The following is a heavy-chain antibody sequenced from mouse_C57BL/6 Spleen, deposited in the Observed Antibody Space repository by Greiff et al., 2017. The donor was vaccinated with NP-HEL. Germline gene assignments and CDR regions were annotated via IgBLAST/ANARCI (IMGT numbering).Heavy chain of an antibody. D-gene: IGHD1-1*01. V-gene: IGHV5-17*01. CDR3: ARGGYYYGSSYVRYFDV. J-gene: IGHJ1*03. CDR1: GFTFSDYG. Sequence: EVKLVESGGGLVKPGGSLKLSCAASGFTFSDYGMHWVRQAPEKGLEWVAYISSGSSTIYYADTVKGRFTISRDNAKNTLFLQMTSLRSEDTAMYYCARGGYYYGSSYVRYFDVWGTGTTVTVSS. CDR2: ISSGSSTI.